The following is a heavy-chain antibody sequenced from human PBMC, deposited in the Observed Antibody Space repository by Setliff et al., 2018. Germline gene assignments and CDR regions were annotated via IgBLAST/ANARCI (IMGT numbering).Heavy chain of an antibody. D-gene: IGHD6-19*01. CDR1: GFTFDDYA. V-gene: IGHV3-9*01. J-gene: IGHJ6*02. CDR3: AKDMVAVAAPLNDYYGMDV. Sequence: GGSLRLSCAASGFTFDDYAMHWVRQVPGKGLEWVSGISWNSGSTGYAGSVKGRFTISRDNAEKSLYLQMNSLTIEDTALYYCAKDMVAVAAPLNDYYGMDVWGQGTTVTVSS. CDR2: ISWNSGST.